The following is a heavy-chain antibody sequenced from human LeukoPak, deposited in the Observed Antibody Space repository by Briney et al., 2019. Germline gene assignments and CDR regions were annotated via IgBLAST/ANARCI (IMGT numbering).Heavy chain of an antibody. CDR2: IWYDGSNK. D-gene: IGHD2-2*01. CDR3: AKAGYCSSTGCYWNYGMDV. V-gene: IGHV3-33*06. J-gene: IGHJ6*02. CDR1: GFTFSSYG. Sequence: PGGSLRLSCAASGFTFSSYGMHWDRQAPGKGLEWVAVIWYDGSNKYYADSVKGRFTISRDNSKNTLYLQMNSLRAEDTAVYYCAKAGYCSSTGCYWNYGMDVWGQGTTVTVSS.